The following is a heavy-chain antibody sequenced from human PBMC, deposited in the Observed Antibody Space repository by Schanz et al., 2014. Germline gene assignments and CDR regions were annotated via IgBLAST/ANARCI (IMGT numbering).Heavy chain of an antibody. D-gene: IGHD2-2*01. CDR1: GYTFTSYY. Sequence: QVQLVQSGAEVKKPGASVKVSCEASGYTFTSYYIHWFRQAPGQGLEWMGLINPSVGNTNYAQKFRGRVTMTRDTSTSTVYMELSSLRSEDTAVYFCARESSNDIVLVPGAVFDHWGQGILVTVSS. J-gene: IGHJ4*02. CDR3: ARESSNDIVLVPGAVFDH. V-gene: IGHV1-46*01. CDR2: INPSVGNT.